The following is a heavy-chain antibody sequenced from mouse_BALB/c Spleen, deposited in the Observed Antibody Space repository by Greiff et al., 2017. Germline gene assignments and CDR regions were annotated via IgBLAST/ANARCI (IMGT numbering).Heavy chain of an antibody. CDR3: ARGKLGWFAY. CDR1: GYSITSDYA. D-gene: IGHD4-1*01. V-gene: IGHV3-2*02. CDR2: ISYSGST. Sequence: EVQLQQSGPGLVKPSQSLSLTCTVTGYSITSDYAWNWIRQFPGNKLEWMGYISYSGSTSYNPSLKSRISITRDTSKNQFFLQLNSVTTEDTATYYCARGKLGWFAYWGQGTLVTVSA. J-gene: IGHJ3*01.